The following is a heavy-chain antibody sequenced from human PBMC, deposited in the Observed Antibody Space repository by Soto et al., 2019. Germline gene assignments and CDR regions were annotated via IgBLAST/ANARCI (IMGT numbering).Heavy chain of an antibody. CDR2: IYYSGST. V-gene: IGHV4-59*01. Sequence: PSETLSLTCTVSGGSISSYYWSWIRQPPGKGLEWIGYIYYSGSTNYNPSLKSRVTISVDTSKNQFSLKLSSVTAADTAVYYCARTSAVAGIISWGQGTLVTVSS. D-gene: IGHD6-19*01. CDR3: ARTSAVAGIIS. CDR1: GGSISSYY. J-gene: IGHJ4*02.